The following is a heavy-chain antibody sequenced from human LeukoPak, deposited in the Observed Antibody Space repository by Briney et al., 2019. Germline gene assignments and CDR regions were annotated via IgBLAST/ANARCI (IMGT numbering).Heavy chain of an antibody. CDR1: GGTFSSYA. D-gene: IGHD5-18*01. CDR2: IIPIFGTA. CDR3: ASSPRVYSYGTYFDY. V-gene: IGHV1-69*05. J-gene: IGHJ4*02. Sequence: GASVKVSCKASGGTFSSYAISWVRQAPGQGLEWMGEIIPIFGTANYAQKFQGRVTITTDESTSTAYMELSSLRSEDTAVYYCASSPRVYSYGTYFDYWGQGTLVTVSS.